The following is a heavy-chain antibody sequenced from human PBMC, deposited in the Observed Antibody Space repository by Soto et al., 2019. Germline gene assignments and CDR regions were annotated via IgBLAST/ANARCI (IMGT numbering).Heavy chain of an antibody. J-gene: IGHJ4*02. V-gene: IGHV3-64D*08. CDR3: VKGAGWLQDVDY. D-gene: IGHD5-12*01. Sequence: EVQLVESGGGLVQPGESPRLSCSASGFTFNGYPMYWVRQAPGRGLEYVSLISANGDNTHYADSVKGRFSISRDNSKKTLYLQMSSLRAEDSALYYCVKGAGWLQDVDYWGQGTLVTVSS. CDR1: GFTFNGYP. CDR2: ISANGDNT.